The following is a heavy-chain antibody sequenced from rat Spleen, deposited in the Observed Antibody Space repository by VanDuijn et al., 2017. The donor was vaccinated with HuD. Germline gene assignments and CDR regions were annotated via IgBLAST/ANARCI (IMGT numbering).Heavy chain of an antibody. CDR3: ARGDYGGYN. V-gene: IGHV5-29*01. D-gene: IGHD1-11*01. Sequence: EVQLVESDGGLVQPGRSLKLSCAASGFTFSDYYMAWFRQAPTKGLEWVATISYDGSSTYYRDSVKGRFTISRDNAKTTLYLQMDSLRSENTATYYCARGDYGGYNWGQGVMVTVSS. CDR1: GFTFSDYY. J-gene: IGHJ2*01. CDR2: ISYDGSST.